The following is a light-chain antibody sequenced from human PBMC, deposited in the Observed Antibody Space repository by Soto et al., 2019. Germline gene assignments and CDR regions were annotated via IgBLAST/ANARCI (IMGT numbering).Light chain of an antibody. Sequence: DIVMTQTPLSSPVTLGQPASISCRSSQSLVHSDGNTYLNWLQQRPGQHPRLLIYKVSNRFFGVPDRFSGSGAGTHFTLKINRVEAEDGGVYYCKQVTQPTWTFGQGTKVEIK. CDR1: QSLVHSDGNTY. CDR2: KVS. CDR3: KQVTQPTWT. J-gene: IGKJ1*01. V-gene: IGKV2-24*01.